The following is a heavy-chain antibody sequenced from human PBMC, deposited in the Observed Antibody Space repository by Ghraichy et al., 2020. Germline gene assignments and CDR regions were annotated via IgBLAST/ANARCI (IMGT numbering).Heavy chain of an antibody. CDR2: IYSGGST. V-gene: IGHV3-53*01. Sequence: GESLNISCAASGFTVSSNYMSWVRQAPGKGLEWVSVIYSGGSTYYADSVKGRFTISRDNSKNTLYLQMNSLRAEDTAVYYCARGPDYGIDYWGQGTLVTVSS. D-gene: IGHD4-17*01. J-gene: IGHJ4*02. CDR3: ARGPDYGIDY. CDR1: GFTVSSNY.